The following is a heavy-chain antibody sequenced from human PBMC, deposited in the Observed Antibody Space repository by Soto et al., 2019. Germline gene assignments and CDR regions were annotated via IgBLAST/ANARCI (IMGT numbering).Heavy chain of an antibody. CDR2: ISHSGRT. V-gene: IGHV4-34*01. CDR1: GGSFSGYY. Sequence: SETLSLTCAVYGGSFSGYYWSWIRQPPGKGLEWIGEISHSGRTKYNPSLKSRVTISVDTPKAQFSLKLSSVTAADTAIYSAARPLYAHWAFAVWGQGKFVNVSS. CDR3: ARPLYAHWAFAV. D-gene: IGHD2-2*01. J-gene: IGHJ3*01.